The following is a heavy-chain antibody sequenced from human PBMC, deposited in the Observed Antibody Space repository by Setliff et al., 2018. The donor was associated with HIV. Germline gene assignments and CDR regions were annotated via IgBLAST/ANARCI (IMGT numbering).Heavy chain of an antibody. D-gene: IGHD3-16*01. CDR3: ARARGVGGHFYYYGMDI. V-gene: IGHV1-2*02. CDR1: GYTFTGYY. J-gene: IGHJ6*02. Sequence: GASVKVSCKASGYTFTGYYMHWVRQAPGQGLEWMGWINPNSGGTNYAQKFQGRVTMARDTSVSTAYMELSRLRSDDTAAYYCARARGVGGHFYYYGMDIWGQGTTVTV. CDR2: INPNSGGT.